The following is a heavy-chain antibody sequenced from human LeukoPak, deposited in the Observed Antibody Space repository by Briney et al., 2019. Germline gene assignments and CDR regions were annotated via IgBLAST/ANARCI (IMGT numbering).Heavy chain of an antibody. CDR3: AKVPYDSSRGGSDY. D-gene: IGHD3-22*01. Sequence: PGGSLRLSCAASGFTFSSYGMHWVRQAPGKGLEWVAFIRYDGSNKYYADSVKGRFTISRDNSKNTLYLQMNSLRAEDTAVYYCAKVPYDSSRGGSDYWGQGTLVTVSS. CDR2: IRYDGSNK. V-gene: IGHV3-30*02. J-gene: IGHJ4*02. CDR1: GFTFSSYG.